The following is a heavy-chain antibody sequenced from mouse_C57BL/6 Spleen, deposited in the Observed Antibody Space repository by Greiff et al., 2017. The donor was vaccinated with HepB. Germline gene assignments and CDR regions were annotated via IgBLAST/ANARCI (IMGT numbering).Heavy chain of an antibody. CDR3: TRRLRPLDY. J-gene: IGHJ2*01. D-gene: IGHD3-2*02. V-gene: IGHV1-15*01. CDR2: IDPETGGT. CDR1: GYTFTDYE. Sequence: QVQLQQSGAELVRPGASVTLSCKASGYTFTDYEMHWVKQTPVHGLEWIGAIDPETGGTAYNQKFKGKAILTADKSSSTAYMELRSLTSEDSAVYYCTRRLRPLDYWGQGTTLTVSS.